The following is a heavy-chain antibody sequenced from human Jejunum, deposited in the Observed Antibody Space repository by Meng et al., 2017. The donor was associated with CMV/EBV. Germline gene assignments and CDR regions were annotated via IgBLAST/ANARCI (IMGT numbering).Heavy chain of an antibody. Sequence: SGGHLNTYSFNGVRQAPGQGLAGIGGLIPIVGIAEYAQKFQGRVTITADKSTNTEYMELGSLRSEDTAVYYCATVAECNGGSCYFDYWGQGTLVTVSS. CDR2: LIPIVGIA. J-gene: IGHJ4*02. CDR1: GGHLNTYS. D-gene: IGHD2-15*01. V-gene: IGHV1-69*10. CDR3: ATVAECNGGSCYFDY.